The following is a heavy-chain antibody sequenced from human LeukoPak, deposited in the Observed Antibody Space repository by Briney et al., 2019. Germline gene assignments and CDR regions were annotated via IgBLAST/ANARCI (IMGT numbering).Heavy chain of an antibody. J-gene: IGHJ5*02. D-gene: IGHD3-22*01. CDR1: GFTFSSYA. V-gene: IGHV3-23*01. Sequence: GGSLRLSCAASGFTFSSYAMSWVRQAPGKGLEWVSAISGSGGSTYYADSVKGRFTISRDNSKNTLYLQMNSLRAEDTAVYYCAREGNHYYDSSGYYYGPSWFDPWGQGTLVTVSS. CDR3: AREGNHYYDSSGYYYGPSWFDP. CDR2: ISGSGGST.